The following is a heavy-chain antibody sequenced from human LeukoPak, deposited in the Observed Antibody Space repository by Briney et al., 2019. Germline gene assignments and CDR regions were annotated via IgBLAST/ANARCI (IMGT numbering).Heavy chain of an antibody. V-gene: IGHV3-23*01. Sequence: PGGSLRLSCAASGFTFSSHAMSWVRQAPGKGLELVSAISCSGGSTYYADSVKGRFTISRDNSENTLYLQMNSLRAADTAVFYCAKVPRYCSSTSCYAGYFEYWGQGTLVTVSS. J-gene: IGHJ4*02. CDR1: GFTFSSHA. CDR3: AKVPRYCSSTSCYAGYFEY. CDR2: ISCSGGST. D-gene: IGHD2-2*01.